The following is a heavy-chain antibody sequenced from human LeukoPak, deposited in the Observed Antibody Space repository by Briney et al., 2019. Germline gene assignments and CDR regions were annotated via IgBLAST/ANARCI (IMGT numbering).Heavy chain of an antibody. D-gene: IGHD3-10*01. Sequence: GGSLRLSCAASGFTFFDYAMTWVRQAPGKGLEWVSALSGGGDKSFYADSVKGRFTIFRDNSKNMLFLQMNSLRAEDTAVYFCAKDTRRGSGMKDGFEFWGHGTMVTVSP. J-gene: IGHJ3*01. CDR2: LSGGGDKS. CDR1: GFTFFDYA. V-gene: IGHV3-23*01. CDR3: AKDTRRGSGMKDGFEF.